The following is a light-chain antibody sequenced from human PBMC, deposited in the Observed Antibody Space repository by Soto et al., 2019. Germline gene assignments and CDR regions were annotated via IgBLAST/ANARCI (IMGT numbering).Light chain of an antibody. CDR3: QQYNNWPLT. V-gene: IGKV3-15*01. Sequence: EILMTQAPATLSVSRGEGATLSCRASHRVNTYLAWYQQRPGQAPRLLIYDASTRATGIPARFSGSGSGTEFTLTISSLQSEDFAVYYCQQYNNWPLTFGGGTKVDIK. J-gene: IGKJ4*01. CDR1: HRVNTY. CDR2: DAS.